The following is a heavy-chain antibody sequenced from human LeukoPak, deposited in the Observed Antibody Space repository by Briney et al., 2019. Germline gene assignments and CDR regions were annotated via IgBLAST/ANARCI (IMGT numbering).Heavy chain of an antibody. CDR3: ASFGYDSSGYYYVFDY. V-gene: IGHV4-4*07. CDR2: IYTSGST. Sequence: SETLSLTCTVSGGSISSYYWSWIRQPAGKGLEWIGRIYTSGSTNYNPSLKSRVTMSVDTSKNQFSLKLSSVTAADTAVYYCASFGYDSSGYYYVFDYWGQGTLVTVSS. CDR1: GGSISSYY. D-gene: IGHD3-22*01. J-gene: IGHJ4*02.